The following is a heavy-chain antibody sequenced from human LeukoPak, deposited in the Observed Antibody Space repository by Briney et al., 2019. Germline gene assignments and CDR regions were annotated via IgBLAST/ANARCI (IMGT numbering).Heavy chain of an antibody. D-gene: IGHD1-14*01. CDR3: VRDFFRSGTEDF. CDR1: GYTFSNYG. Sequence: ASVKVSCKASGYTFSNYGVSWVRQAPGQGLVWVGWISVYKGTTKFAQKFQGRVTLTTDTSTSTAYMELRSLTTDDTAVYYCVRDFFRSGTEDFWGQGTLVTVSS. J-gene: IGHJ4*02. V-gene: IGHV1-18*01. CDR2: ISVYKGTT.